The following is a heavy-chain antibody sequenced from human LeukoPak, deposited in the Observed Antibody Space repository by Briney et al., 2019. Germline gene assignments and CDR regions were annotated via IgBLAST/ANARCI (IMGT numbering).Heavy chain of an antibody. CDR2: IYHSGST. Sequence: SGTLSLTCAVSGGSISSSNWWSWVRQPPGKGLEWIGEIYHSGSTNYNPSLKSRVTISLDTSKNQFSLKLSSVTAADTAVYYCARGADYYDSSGYYSGLGWFDPWGQGTLVTVSS. V-gene: IGHV4-4*02. CDR1: GGSISSSNW. J-gene: IGHJ5*02. CDR3: ARGADYYDSSGYYSGLGWFDP. D-gene: IGHD3-22*01.